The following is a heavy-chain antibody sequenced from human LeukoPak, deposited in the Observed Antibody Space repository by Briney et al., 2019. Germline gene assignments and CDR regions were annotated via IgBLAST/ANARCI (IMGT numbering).Heavy chain of an antibody. CDR3: ARGGATGWPLSWFDP. Sequence: SETLSLTCTVSGGSISTYSWSWIRQPPGKGLEWIGYIYYSGSTNYNPSLNSRVTISVDTSKNQFSLKLTSMTAADTAVYYCARGGATGWPLSWFDPWGQGTLVTVSS. J-gene: IGHJ5*02. CDR1: GGSISTYS. D-gene: IGHD1-26*01. V-gene: IGHV4-59*08. CDR2: IYYSGST.